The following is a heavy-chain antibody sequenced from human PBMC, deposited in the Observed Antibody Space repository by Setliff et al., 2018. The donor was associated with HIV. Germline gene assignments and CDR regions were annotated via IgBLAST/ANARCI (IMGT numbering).Heavy chain of an antibody. CDR1: GGTFCSYA. CDR3: ARGQGVHFRVNDAFDI. Sequence: SVKVSCKASGGTFCSYAISWVRQAPGQGLEWLGGIIPIFETTNYAQKFQGRVTITADKSTSTIYMELSSLRSDDTAVYYCARGQGVHFRVNDAFDIWGQGTMVTVSS. CDR2: IIPIFETT. D-gene: IGHD3-10*01. J-gene: IGHJ3*02. V-gene: IGHV1-69*06.